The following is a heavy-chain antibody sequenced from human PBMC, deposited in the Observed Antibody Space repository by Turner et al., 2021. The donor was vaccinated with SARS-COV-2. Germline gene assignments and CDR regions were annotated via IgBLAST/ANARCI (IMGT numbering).Heavy chain of an antibody. D-gene: IGHD2-2*01. CDR2: ISSSSSYI. CDR3: ARDCSIPSCEA. Sequence: EVQLVESGGGLVKPGGSLRLSCAASGFTFSSYSMNWVRQAPGKGLEWVSSISSSSSYIDYADSVKGRFTISRDNAKNSLYLQMNSLRAEDTAVYYCARDCSIPSCEAWGQGTLVTVSS. V-gene: IGHV3-21*01. CDR1: GFTFSSYS. J-gene: IGHJ5*02.